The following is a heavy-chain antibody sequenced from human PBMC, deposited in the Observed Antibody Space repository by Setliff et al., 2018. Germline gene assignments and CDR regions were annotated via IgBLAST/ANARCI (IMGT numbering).Heavy chain of an antibody. D-gene: IGHD6-19*01. CDR3: AREQWLDPPGYYYMDV. J-gene: IGHJ6*03. CDR1: GGSFSGYY. V-gene: IGHV4-34*12. CDR2: ILHSGNI. Sequence: SETLSLTCAVYGGSFSGYYWSWIRQPPGKRLEWIGEILHSGNINYNPSLKSRVTISVDTSKNQFSLKLNSVTAADMAVYYCAREQWLDPPGYYYMDVWAKGTTVTVSS.